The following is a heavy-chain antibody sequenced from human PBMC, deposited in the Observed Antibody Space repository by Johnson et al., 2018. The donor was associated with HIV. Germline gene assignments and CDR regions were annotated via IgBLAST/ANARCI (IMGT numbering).Heavy chain of an antibody. J-gene: IGHJ3*02. D-gene: IGHD3-22*01. CDR1: GFTFSSYA. V-gene: IGHV3-30-3*01. CDR3: ARGLTMIVVVDAFDI. Sequence: VQLVESGGGLVKPGGSLRLSCAASGFTFSSYAMRWVRQAPGKGLEWVTLISYDGSNKYYADSVKGRFTISRDNSKNTLYLQMNSLRDEDTSVYYCARGLTMIVVVDAFDIWGQGTMVTVSS. CDR2: ISYDGSNK.